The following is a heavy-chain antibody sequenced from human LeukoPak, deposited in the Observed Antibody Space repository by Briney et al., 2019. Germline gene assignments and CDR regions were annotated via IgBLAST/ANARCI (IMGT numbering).Heavy chain of an antibody. CDR1: GGTFSSYA. J-gene: IGHJ3*02. CDR2: IIPIFGTA. V-gene: IGHV1-69*06. Sequence: SVKVSCKASGGTFSSYAISWVRQAPGQGLEWMGGIIPIFGTANYAQKFQGRVTITADKSTSTAYMELSSLRSEDTAVYYCARSKTPPDAFDIWGQGTWSPSLQ. CDR3: ARSKTPPDAFDI.